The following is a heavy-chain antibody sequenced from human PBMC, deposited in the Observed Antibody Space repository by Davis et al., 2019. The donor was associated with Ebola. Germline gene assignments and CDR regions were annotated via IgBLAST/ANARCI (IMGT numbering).Heavy chain of an antibody. J-gene: IGHJ5*02. CDR2: IYPGDSDT. CDR3: ARRNGDWRHNWFDP. D-gene: IGHD4-17*01. Sequence: PGGSLRLSCKGSGYSFTNYWIGWVRQMPGKGLEWMGIIYPGDSDTRYSPSFQGQVTISADKSISTAYLQWSSLKASDTAMYYCARRNGDWRHNWFDPWGQGTLVTVSS. V-gene: IGHV5-51*01. CDR1: GYSFTNYW.